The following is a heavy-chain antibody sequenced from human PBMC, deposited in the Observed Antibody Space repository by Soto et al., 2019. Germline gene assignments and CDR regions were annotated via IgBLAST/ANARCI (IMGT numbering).Heavy chain of an antibody. J-gene: IGHJ6*02. CDR2: INPNSGGT. CDR1: GYIFTGYF. Sequence: QVQLVQSGAEVKKPGASVKVSCQASGYIFTGYFMHWVRQAPGQGLEWMGWINPNSGGTNYAQKFQGRVTLTRDTSIRTAYLDLSSLRSDDTAVYYCASFYSSRGEFYFYGMDVWGQGTTVTFAS. D-gene: IGHD6-13*01. CDR3: ASFYSSRGEFYFYGMDV. V-gene: IGHV1-2*02.